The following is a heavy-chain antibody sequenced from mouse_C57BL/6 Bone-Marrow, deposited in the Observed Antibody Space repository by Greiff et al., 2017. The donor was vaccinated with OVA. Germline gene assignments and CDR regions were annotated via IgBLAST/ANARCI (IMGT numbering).Heavy chain of an antibody. Sequence: VQLQQSGAELAKPGASVKLSCKASGYTFTSYWMHWVKQRPGQGLEWIGYLNPSSGYTKYNQKFKDKATLTADKSSSTAYMQLSSLTYEDSAVYYCALLWYRHWYCDVWGTGTTVTVSS. J-gene: IGHJ1*03. CDR3: ALLWYRHWYCDV. V-gene: IGHV1-7*01. CDR2: LNPSSGYT. CDR1: GYTFTSYW. D-gene: IGHD2-1*01.